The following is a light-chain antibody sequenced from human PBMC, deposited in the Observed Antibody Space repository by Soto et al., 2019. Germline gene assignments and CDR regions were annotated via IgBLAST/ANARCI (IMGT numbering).Light chain of an antibody. CDR1: QSVSSSY. Sequence: EIVLTQSPGTLSLSPGERATLSCRASQSVSSSYLAWYQQKPGQAPRLLIYDAYNRATGIPPRFSGSGSGTDFTLTISSLEPEDSAVYYCQQRHMRPITFGQGTLLEI. V-gene: IGKV3D-20*02. CDR2: DAY. J-gene: IGKJ5*01. CDR3: QQRHMRPIT.